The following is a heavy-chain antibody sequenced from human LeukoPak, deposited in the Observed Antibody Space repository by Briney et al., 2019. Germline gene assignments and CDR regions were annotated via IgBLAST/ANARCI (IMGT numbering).Heavy chain of an antibody. J-gene: IGHJ4*02. Sequence: PGGSLRLSCAASGFSFSTYAMHWVRQAPGKRLEWVAFISYEGSNKYYTDSVKGRFTVSRDNSKNTLYLQMNTLRAEDTAVYRCAKDYGMGTYFGNWGQGALVAVSS. D-gene: IGHD1-7*01. CDR3: AKDYGMGTYFGN. CDR1: GFSFSTYA. V-gene: IGHV3-30*18. CDR2: ISYEGSNK.